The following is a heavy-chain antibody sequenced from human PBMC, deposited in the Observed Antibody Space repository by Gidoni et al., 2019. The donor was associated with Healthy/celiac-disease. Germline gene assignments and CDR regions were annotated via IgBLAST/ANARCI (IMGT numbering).Heavy chain of an antibody. Sequence: EVQLVESGGGLVQPGGSLRLSCAASGFTFSSYWMSWVRQAPGKGLEWVANIKQDGSEKYYVDSVKGRLTISRDNAKNSLYLQMNSLRAEDTAVYYCARDGYSGSYHISDYWGQGTLVTVSS. CDR3: ARDGYSGSYHISDY. CDR1: GFTFSSYW. CDR2: IKQDGSEK. V-gene: IGHV3-7*01. D-gene: IGHD1-26*01. J-gene: IGHJ4*02.